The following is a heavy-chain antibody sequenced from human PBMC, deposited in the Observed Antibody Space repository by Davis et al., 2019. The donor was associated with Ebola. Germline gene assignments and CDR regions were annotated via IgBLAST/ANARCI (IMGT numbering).Heavy chain of an antibody. Sequence: GESLKISCAASGFTFSSYWMSWVRQAPGRGLEWVANIKQDGSEKHHVDSVKGRFTISRDNAKNSLYLEMNSLRAEDTAVYYCARDSPGVAASFDYWGQGTLVTVSS. V-gene: IGHV3-7*01. J-gene: IGHJ4*02. CDR1: GFTFSSYW. CDR2: IKQDGSEK. D-gene: IGHD6-13*01. CDR3: ARDSPGVAASFDY.